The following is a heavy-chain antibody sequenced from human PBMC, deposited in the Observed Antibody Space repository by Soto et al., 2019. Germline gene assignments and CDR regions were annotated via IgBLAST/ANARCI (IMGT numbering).Heavy chain of an antibody. D-gene: IGHD6-13*01. CDR1: GFTFSSYS. CDR2: ISSGSI. J-gene: IGHJ6*03. V-gene: IGHV3-21*04. CDR3: AKDIEQQLDYYYMDV. Sequence: GGSLRLSCAASGFTFSSYSMNWVRQAPGKGLEWVSSISSGSIGYADSVKGRLTISRDNAKNSLYLQMNSLRAEDTALYYCAKDIEQQLDYYYMDVWGKGTTVTVSS.